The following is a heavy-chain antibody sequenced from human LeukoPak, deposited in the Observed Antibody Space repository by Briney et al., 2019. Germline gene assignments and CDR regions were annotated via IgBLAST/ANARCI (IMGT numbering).Heavy chain of an antibody. D-gene: IGHD5-12*01. CDR3: ARDSRGAFDI. J-gene: IGHJ3*02. CDR1: GFTFSDYY. Sequence: GGSLRLSCAASGFTFSDYYMSWIRQAPGKGLEWLSYISTSGTTIFYAGSVKGRITISRDNAKNSLYLQMNSLRAEDTALYYCARDSRGAFDIWGQGTMVTVSS. V-gene: IGHV3-11*01. CDR2: ISTSGTTI.